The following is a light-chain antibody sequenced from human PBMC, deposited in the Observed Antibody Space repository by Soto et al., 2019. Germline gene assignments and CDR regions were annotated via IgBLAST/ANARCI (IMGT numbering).Light chain of an antibody. CDR2: EVS. Sequence: DVVMTQTPLSLSVAPGQPASISCKSSQSLLHITGETFLFWYLQKPGQSPQLLIYEVSTRVSGVPDRCSGSGSGTDFTLEISRVETDDVVIYYCIQSRQLPPTFGQGTRLGIE. CDR3: IQSRQLPPT. CDR1: QSLLHITGETF. J-gene: IGKJ5*01. V-gene: IGKV2D-29*02.